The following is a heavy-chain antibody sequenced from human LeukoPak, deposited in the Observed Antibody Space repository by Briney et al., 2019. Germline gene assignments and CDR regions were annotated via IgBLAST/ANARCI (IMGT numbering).Heavy chain of an antibody. D-gene: IGHD5-18*01. CDR3: AKYGYSYGSYYYYYGMDV. Sequence: TLSXTCXVYGGSFSGYYWSWIRQPPGKGLEWIGEINHSGSTNYNPSLKSRVTISVDTSKNQFSLKLSSVTAADTAVYYCAKYGYSYGSYYYYYGMDVWGQGTTVTVSS. J-gene: IGHJ6*02. CDR1: GGSFSGYY. V-gene: IGHV4-34*01. CDR2: INHSGST.